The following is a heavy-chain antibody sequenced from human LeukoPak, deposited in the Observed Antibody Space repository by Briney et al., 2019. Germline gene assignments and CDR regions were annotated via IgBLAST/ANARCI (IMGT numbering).Heavy chain of an antibody. CDR2: IKSKTDGGTT. D-gene: IGHD3-10*01. V-gene: IGHV3-15*01. CDR1: GFTFSNAW. Sequence: GGSLRLSCAASGFTFSNAWMSWVRQAPGKGLEWVGRIKSKTDGGTTDYAAPVKGRFTISRDDSKNTLYLQMNSLKTEDTAVYSCTTDSGGMVRYYYWGQGTLVTVSS. J-gene: IGHJ4*02. CDR3: TTDSGGMVRYYY.